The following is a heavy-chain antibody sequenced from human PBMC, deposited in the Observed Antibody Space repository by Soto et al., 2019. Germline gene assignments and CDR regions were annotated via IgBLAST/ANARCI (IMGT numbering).Heavy chain of an antibody. CDR1: GGSISSYY. CDR3: ARSFDWSPYFDY. CDR2: IYYSGST. D-gene: IGHD3-9*01. V-gene: IGHV4-59*01. J-gene: IGHJ4*02. Sequence: QVQLQESGPGLVKPSETLSLTCTVSGGSISSYYWSWIRQPPGKGLEWIGYIYYSGSTNYNPSLKSRVTISVDTSKNQFSLKLSSVTAADTAVYYCARSFDWSPYFDYWGQGTLVTVSS.